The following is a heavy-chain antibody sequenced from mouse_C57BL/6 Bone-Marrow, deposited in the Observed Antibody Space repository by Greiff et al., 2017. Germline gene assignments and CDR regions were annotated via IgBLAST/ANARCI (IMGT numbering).Heavy chain of an antibody. CDR3: ARSGDYDEGYWYFDV. J-gene: IGHJ1*03. CDR2: IYPSDSET. CDR1: GYTFTSYW. Sequence: QVQLQQPGAELVRPGSSVKLSCKASGYTFTSYWMAWVKQRPGQGLEWIGNIYPSDSETHYNQKFKDKATLTVDKSSSTAYMQLSSLTSEDAAVYYCARSGDYDEGYWYFDVWGTGTTVTVSS. D-gene: IGHD2-4*01. V-gene: IGHV1-61*01.